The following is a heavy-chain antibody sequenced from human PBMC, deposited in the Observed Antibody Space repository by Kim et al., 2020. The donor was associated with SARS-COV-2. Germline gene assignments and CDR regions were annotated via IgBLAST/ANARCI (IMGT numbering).Heavy chain of an antibody. CDR2: IIPIFGTA. Sequence: SVKVSCKASGGTFSSYAISWVRQAPGQGLEWMGGIIPIFGTANYAQKFQGRVTMTADESTSTAYMELSSLRSEDTAVYYCARGSSGWHYYYYGMDVWGQGTTVTGSS. CDR1: GGTFSSYA. V-gene: IGHV1-69*13. D-gene: IGHD6-19*01. J-gene: IGHJ6*02. CDR3: ARGSSGWHYYYYGMDV.